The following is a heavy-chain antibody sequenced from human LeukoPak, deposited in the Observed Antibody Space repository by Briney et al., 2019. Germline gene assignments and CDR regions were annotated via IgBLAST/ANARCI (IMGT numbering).Heavy chain of an antibody. CDR3: ARGADYGDYGGDFDY. CDR2: ISAYNGNT. CDR1: GYTFTRYG. V-gene: IGHV1-18*01. D-gene: IGHD4-17*01. J-gene: IGHJ4*02. Sequence: GASVKVSCKASGYTFTRYGISWVRQAPGQGLEWMGWISAYNGNTNYAQKLQGRVTMTTDTSTSTAYMELRSLRSDDTAVYYCARGADYGDYGGDFDYWGQGTLVTVSS.